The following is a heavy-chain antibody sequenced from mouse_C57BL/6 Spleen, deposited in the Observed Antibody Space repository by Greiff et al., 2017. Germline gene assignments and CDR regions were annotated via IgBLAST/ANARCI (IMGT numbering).Heavy chain of an antibody. D-gene: IGHD1-1*01. Sequence: VQRVESGPELVKPGASVKISCKASGYAFSSSWMNWVKQRPGKGLEWIGRIYPGDGDTNYNGKFKGKATLTADKSSSTAYMQLSSLTSEDSAVYFCARSLYYYGSSLDYWGQGTTLTVSS. CDR2: IYPGDGDT. CDR1: GYAFSSSW. J-gene: IGHJ2*01. V-gene: IGHV1-82*01. CDR3: ARSLYYYGSSLDY.